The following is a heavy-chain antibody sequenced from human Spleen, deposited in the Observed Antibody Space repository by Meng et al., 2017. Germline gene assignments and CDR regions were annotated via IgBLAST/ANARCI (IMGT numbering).Heavy chain of an antibody. Sequence: SETLSLTCTVSGGSISSSSYYWGWIRQPPGKGLEWIGSIYYSGSTYYNPSLKSRVSISVDTSKNQFSLKLSSVTAADTAVYYCAGLFYYFDYWGQGTLVTVSS. CDR1: GGSISSSSYY. V-gene: IGHV4-39*07. J-gene: IGHJ4*02. CDR3: AGLFYYFDY. CDR2: IYYSGST. D-gene: IGHD3-9*01.